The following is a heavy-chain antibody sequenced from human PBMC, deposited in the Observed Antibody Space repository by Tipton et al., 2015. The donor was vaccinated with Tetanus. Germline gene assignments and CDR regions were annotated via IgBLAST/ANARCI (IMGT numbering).Heavy chain of an antibody. V-gene: IGHV4-61*01. Sequence: TLSLTCTVSGGSVSSGSYYWSWIRQPPGKGLEWIGEINHSGSTNYNPSLKSRVTISVDTSKNQFSLKLSSVTAADTAVYYCARGRGAAAGFYYYYYGMDVWGQGTTVTVSS. J-gene: IGHJ6*02. CDR3: ARGRGAAAGFYYYYYGMDV. D-gene: IGHD6-13*01. CDR2: INHSGST. CDR1: GGSVSSGSYY.